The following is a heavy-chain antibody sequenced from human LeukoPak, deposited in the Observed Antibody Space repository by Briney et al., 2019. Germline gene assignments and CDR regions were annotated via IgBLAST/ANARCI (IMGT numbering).Heavy chain of an antibody. CDR3: ARGGNIVVVVAATLFDY. Sequence: GSLRLSCAASGFTFSSYSMNWVRQPPGKGLEWIGEINHSGSTNYNPSLKSRVTISVDTSKNQLSLKLSSVTAADTAVYYCARGGNIVVVVAATLFDYWGQGTLVTVSS. D-gene: IGHD2-15*01. CDR2: INHSGST. V-gene: IGHV4-34*01. J-gene: IGHJ4*02. CDR1: GFTFSSYS.